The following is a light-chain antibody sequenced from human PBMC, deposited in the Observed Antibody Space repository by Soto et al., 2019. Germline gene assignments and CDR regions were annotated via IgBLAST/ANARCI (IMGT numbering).Light chain of an antibody. J-gene: IGKJ4*01. Sequence: DIVMTQSPLSLPVTPGEPASISCRSSQSLLHSNGYNCLDWYLQKPGQSPQLLIYFGSNRASGVHDRFSGSGSGTDFTLKISRVEAEDVGLYYCMQTLQTPLTFGGGTKVEIK. CDR3: MQTLQTPLT. CDR1: QSLLHSNGYNC. V-gene: IGKV2-28*01. CDR2: FGS.